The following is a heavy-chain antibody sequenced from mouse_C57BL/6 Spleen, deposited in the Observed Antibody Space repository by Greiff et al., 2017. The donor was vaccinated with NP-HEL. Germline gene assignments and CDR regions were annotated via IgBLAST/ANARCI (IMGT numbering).Heavy chain of an antibody. CDR3: TTEVLRSLYDFDV. V-gene: IGHV14-1*01. J-gene: IGHJ1*03. CDR2: IDPEDGDT. CDR1: GFNITDYY. Sequence: EVQLQQSGAELVRPGASVKLSCTASGFNITDYYMHWVKQRPEQGLEWIGRIDPEDGDTEYAPKFQGKATMTADTSSNTAYLQLSSLTSEDTAVYYWTTEVLRSLYDFDVGGTGTTVTVSS. D-gene: IGHD1-1*01.